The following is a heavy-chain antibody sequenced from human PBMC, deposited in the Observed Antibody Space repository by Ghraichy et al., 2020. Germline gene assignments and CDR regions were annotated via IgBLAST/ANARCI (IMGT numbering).Heavy chain of an antibody. CDR3: ARDGGGWSY. CDR2: ISANNGNT. V-gene: IGHV1-18*01. J-gene: IGHJ4*02. D-gene: IGHD6-19*01. CDR1: GYSFTSYA. Sequence: ASVKVSCKASGYSFTSYAFSWVRQAPGQGLEWMGWISANNGNTNYAQKFQGRVTMTTETSTSTAYMELRSLTSDDTAVYYCARDGGGWSYWGQGTLVTVSS.